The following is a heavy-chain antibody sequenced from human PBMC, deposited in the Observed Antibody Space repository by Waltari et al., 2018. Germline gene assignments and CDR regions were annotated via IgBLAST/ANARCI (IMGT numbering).Heavy chain of an antibody. CDR2: IIHILDIA. CDR1: GGSSGSST. V-gene: IGHV1-69*08. J-gene: IGHJ6*02. D-gene: IGHD1-1*01. CDR3: ARELDWRQYYGMDV. Sequence: QVQLVQSGAEVKHPGSSVMFSCDAAGGSSGSSTNSWVRQAPGQRHEWMGGIIHILDIAKYAQEYQDRVTITADKSTSTAYMELSSLRSEDTAVYYCARELDWRQYYGMDVWGQGTTVTVSS.